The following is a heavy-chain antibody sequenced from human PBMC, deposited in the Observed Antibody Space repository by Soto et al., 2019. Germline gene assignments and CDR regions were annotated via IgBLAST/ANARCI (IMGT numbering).Heavy chain of an antibody. CDR2: INPSGGST. Sequence: ASVKVSCKASGYTFTSYYMHWVRQAPGQGLERMGIINPSGGSTSYAQKFQGRVTMTRDTSTSTAYMELSSLRSEDTAVYYCAVEVVVPAAQGLAPWGQGTLVTVSS. J-gene: IGHJ5*02. D-gene: IGHD2-2*01. CDR3: AVEVVVPAAQGLAP. CDR1: GYTFTSYY. V-gene: IGHV1-46*01.